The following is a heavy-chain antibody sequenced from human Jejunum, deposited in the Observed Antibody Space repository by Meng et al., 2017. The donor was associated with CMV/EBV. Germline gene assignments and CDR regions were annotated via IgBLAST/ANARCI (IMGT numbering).Heavy chain of an antibody. J-gene: IGHJ4*02. CDR1: GGSISDYY. Sequence: QVQLQESGPGRVKPSETLSLPCTVSGGSISDYYWSWIRQPAGKGLEWIGRIYSNGATNYNPSLKSRVTMSVDTSKNQFSLKLSSVTAADTAVYFCARDMHREVVIQDYWGQGTLVTVSS. V-gene: IGHV4-4*07. D-gene: IGHD3-10*01. CDR2: IYSNGAT. CDR3: ARDMHREVVIQDY.